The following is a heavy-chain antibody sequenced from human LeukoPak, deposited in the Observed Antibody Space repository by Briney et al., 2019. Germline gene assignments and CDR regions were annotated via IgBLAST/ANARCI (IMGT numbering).Heavy chain of an antibody. D-gene: IGHD3-3*01. CDR3: ARAKDNTIFGVVIPY. Sequence: PGGSLRLSCGASGFTFSSYSMNWVRQAPGKGREWVSSISSISSYIYYADSVNGRFTISRDNAKNSLCLQMHSLRAEDTAVYYCARAKDNTIFGVVIPYWGQGTLVTFSS. CDR2: ISSISSYI. CDR1: GFTFSSYS. J-gene: IGHJ4*02. V-gene: IGHV3-21*01.